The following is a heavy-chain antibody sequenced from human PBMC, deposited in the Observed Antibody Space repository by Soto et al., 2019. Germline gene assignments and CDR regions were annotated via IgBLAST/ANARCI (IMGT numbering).Heavy chain of an antibody. CDR1: GDKFCSAW. Sequence: GESLTISCRSFGDKFCSAWIGWVRQMPGKGLEWMGIIKPGTSDIRYSPSCRGHVTISADEAVSTAYLQWSSLKASDTAMYYCARQLSHICDSWGQGTLVPFSS. V-gene: IGHV5-51*01. CDR2: IKPGTSDI. J-gene: IGHJ4*02. D-gene: IGHD3-3*02. CDR3: ARQLSHICDS.